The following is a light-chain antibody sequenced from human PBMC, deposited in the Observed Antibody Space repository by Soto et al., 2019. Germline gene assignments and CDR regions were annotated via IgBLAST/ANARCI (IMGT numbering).Light chain of an antibody. Sequence: QSALTQPASVSGSPGQSITISCTGTSSDVGGYNYVSWYQQHPGKAPKLMICDVTNRPSGVSNRFSGSKSGNTASLTISGLQAEDEADYYCSSYTSSHTLAFGGGTKLTVL. CDR1: SSDVGGYNY. CDR2: DVT. V-gene: IGLV2-14*01. J-gene: IGLJ2*01. CDR3: SSYTSSHTLA.